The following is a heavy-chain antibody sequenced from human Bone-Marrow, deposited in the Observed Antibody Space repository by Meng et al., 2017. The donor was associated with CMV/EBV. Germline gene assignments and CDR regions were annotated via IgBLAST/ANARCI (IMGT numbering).Heavy chain of an antibody. J-gene: IGHJ4*02. Sequence: SETLSLTCTVSGGSISGSGYYWSWIRQHPEKGLECIGYIYHSGSTYYNPSLKSRVSISVDTSENQFSLKLSSVTAADTAIYYGARDLYYFDCWGQGTLVTVSS. CDR3: ARDLYYFDC. CDR2: IYHSGST. CDR1: GGSISGSGYY. V-gene: IGHV4-31*03.